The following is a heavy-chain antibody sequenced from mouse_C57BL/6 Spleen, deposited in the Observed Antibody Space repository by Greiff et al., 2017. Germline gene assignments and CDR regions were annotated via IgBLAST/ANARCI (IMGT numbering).Heavy chain of an antibody. CDR1: GSNFKAYY. V-gene: IGHV14-2*01. J-gene: IGHJ1*03. CDR3: ARSRSGSYWYFDV. CDR2: IDPEEGET. D-gene: IGHD1-1*01. Sequence: EVQLQQSGAELVKPGASVKFSCPASGSNFKAYYMHWVKQRPEQGLEGIGGIDPEEGETKYPPKFKGKATITADTSSTTAYLQLSSLTSEDTAVYYCARSRSGSYWYFDVWGTGTTVTVSS.